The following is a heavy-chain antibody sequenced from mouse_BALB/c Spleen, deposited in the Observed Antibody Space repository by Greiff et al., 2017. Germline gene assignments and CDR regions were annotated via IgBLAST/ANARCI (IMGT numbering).Heavy chain of an antibody. CDR1: GYSITSGYY. D-gene: IGHD1-1*02. CDR3: ARGDLVGRRYFDY. CDR2: ISYDGSN. J-gene: IGHJ2*01. V-gene: IGHV3-6*02. Sequence: EVKLMESGPGLVKPSQSLSLTCSVTGYSITSGYYWNWIRQFPGNKLEWMGYISYDGSNNYNPSLKNRISITRDTSKNQFFLKLNSVTTEDTATYYCARGDLVGRRYFDYWGQGTTLTVSS.